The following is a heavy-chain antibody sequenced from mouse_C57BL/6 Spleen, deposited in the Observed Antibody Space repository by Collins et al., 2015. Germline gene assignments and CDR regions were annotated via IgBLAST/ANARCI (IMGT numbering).Heavy chain of an antibody. V-gene: IGHV14-3*01. CDR2: IDPANGNT. D-gene: IGHD1-1*01. CDR1: GFLNIKNTY. J-gene: IGHJ4*01. Sequence: VQLQQSVAELVRPGASVKLSCTASGFLNIKNTYMHWVKQRPEQGLEWIGRIDPANGNTKYAPKFQGKATITADTSSNTAYLQLSSLTSEDTAIYYCASSYYYGSSYEMDAMDYWGQGTSVTVSS. CDR3: ASSYYYGSSYEMDAMDY.